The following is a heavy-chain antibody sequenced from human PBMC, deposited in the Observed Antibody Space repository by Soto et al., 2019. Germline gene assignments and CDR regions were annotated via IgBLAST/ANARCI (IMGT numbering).Heavy chain of an antibody. CDR1: GFTLSSYW. Sequence: GGSLRLSCAAPGFTLSSYWMSWVRQAPGKGLEWVANIKQDGSEKYYVDSVKGRFTISRDNAKNSLYLQMNSLRAEDTAVYYCARHPPNWNYLDYYKYMDVWGKGTTVTVSS. D-gene: IGHD1-7*01. CDR2: IKQDGSEK. CDR3: ARHPPNWNYLDYYKYMDV. V-gene: IGHV3-7*01. J-gene: IGHJ6*03.